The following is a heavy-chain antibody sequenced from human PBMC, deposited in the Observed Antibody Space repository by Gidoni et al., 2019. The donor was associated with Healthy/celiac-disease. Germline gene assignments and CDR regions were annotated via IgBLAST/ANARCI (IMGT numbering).Heavy chain of an antibody. D-gene: IGHD6-19*01. CDR3: ARGRNIAVAGIWTTFDP. CDR2: IYYSGST. Sequence: QVQLQASGPGLVKPSETLSLTCTVSGGSISSYYWSWIRQPPGKGLEWIGYIYYSGSTNYNPSLKSRVTISVDTSKNQFSLKLSSVTAADTAVYYCARGRNIAVAGIWTTFDPWGQGTLVTVSS. CDR1: GGSISSYY. J-gene: IGHJ5*02. V-gene: IGHV4-59*01.